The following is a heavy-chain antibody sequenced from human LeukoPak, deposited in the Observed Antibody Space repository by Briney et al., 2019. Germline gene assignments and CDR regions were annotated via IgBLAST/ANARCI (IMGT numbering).Heavy chain of an antibody. CDR2: IYYSGST. CDR1: GGSISSGGYY. V-gene: IGHV4-31*03. D-gene: IGHD6-13*01. J-gene: IGHJ4*02. Sequence: SETLSLTCTVSGGSISSGGYYWSWIRQHPGKGLEWIGYIYYSGSTYYNPSLKSRVTISVDTSKNQFSLKLSAVTAADTAVYYCARDQGNSLMGYFDYWGQGTLVTVSS. CDR3: ARDQGNSLMGYFDY.